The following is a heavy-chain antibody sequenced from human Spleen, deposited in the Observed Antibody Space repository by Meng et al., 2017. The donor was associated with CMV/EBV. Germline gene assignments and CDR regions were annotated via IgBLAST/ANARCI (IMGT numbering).Heavy chain of an antibody. CDR3: AKDTSYDSSGYDGFEI. V-gene: IGHV3-48*03. J-gene: IGHJ3*02. CDR2: ISSSGRSI. CDR1: GFSFSAYE. Sequence: GGSLRLSCAAYGFSFSAYEVGWVRQAPGKGLEWVGYISSSGRSIYNADPVNGRLTISRDNAKNSLYLQMNSPRAEDTALYYCAKDTSYDSSGYDGFEIWGQGTMVTVSS. D-gene: IGHD3-22*01.